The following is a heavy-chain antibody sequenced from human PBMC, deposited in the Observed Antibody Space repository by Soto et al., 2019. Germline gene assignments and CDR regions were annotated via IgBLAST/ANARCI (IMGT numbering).Heavy chain of an antibody. J-gene: IGHJ4*02. CDR1: GFTFRSYG. CDR2: IWYDGSNK. V-gene: IGHV3-33*06. CDR3: AKDGEVLGSLYYFDY. Sequence: QVQLVESGGGVVQPGRSLRLSCTASGFTFRSYGMHWVRQAPGKGLEWVAVIWYDGSNKYYADSVKGRFTISRDNSKNTLYLQMNGLRAEDMAMYFCAKDGEVLGSLYYFDYWGQGTLVAVSS. D-gene: IGHD3-10*01.